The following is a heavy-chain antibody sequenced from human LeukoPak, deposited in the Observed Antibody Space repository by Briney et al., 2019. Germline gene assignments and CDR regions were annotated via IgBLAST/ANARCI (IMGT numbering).Heavy chain of an antibody. Sequence: GGSLRLSCAASGFTFSSYWMNWVRQAPGKGLVWVSRIASDGSSTTYADSVKGRFSISRDNAKNTLYLQMNSLRAEDTAIYYCAKMRWELNYFDCWGQGTLVTVSS. CDR3: AKMRWELNYFDC. J-gene: IGHJ4*02. D-gene: IGHD4-23*01. V-gene: IGHV3-74*01. CDR1: GFTFSSYW. CDR2: IASDGSST.